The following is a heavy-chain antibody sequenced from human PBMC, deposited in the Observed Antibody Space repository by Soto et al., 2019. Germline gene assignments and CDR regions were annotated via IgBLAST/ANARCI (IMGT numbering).Heavy chain of an antibody. V-gene: IGHV1-69*13. D-gene: IGHD6-19*01. Sequence: SVKVSCKASGGTFSSYAISWVRQAPGQGLEWMGGIIPIFGTANYAQKFQGRVTITADESTSTAYMELSSLRSEDTAVYYCARDRAVAGKRYFNLWGRGTLVTVSS. CDR2: IIPIFGTA. CDR1: GGTFSSYA. CDR3: ARDRAVAGKRYFNL. J-gene: IGHJ2*01.